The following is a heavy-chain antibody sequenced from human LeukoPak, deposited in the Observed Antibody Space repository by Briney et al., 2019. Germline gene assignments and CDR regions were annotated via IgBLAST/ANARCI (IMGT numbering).Heavy chain of an antibody. D-gene: IGHD3-22*01. Sequence: GGSLRLSCAASGFTFSSYAMSWVRQAPGKGLEWVSAISGSGGSTYYADSVKGRFTISRDNSKDTLYLQMNSLRAEDTAVYYCAKFGGSGYSSSLSFDYWGQGTLVTVSS. CDR2: ISGSGGST. J-gene: IGHJ4*02. CDR3: AKFGGSGYSSSLSFDY. V-gene: IGHV3-23*01. CDR1: GFTFSSYA.